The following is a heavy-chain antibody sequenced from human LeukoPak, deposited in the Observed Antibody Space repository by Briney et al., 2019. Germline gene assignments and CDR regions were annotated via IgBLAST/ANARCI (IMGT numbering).Heavy chain of an antibody. CDR1: GGSISSYY. Sequence: SETLSLTCTVSGGSISSYYWGWIRQPPGKGLEWIGSIYYSGSTYYNPSLKSRVTISVDTSKNQFSLKLSSVTAADTAVYYCVGGLQSKYNYWGQGTLVTVSS. CDR3: VGGLQSKYNY. V-gene: IGHV4-39*01. D-gene: IGHD4-11*01. J-gene: IGHJ4*02. CDR2: IYYSGST.